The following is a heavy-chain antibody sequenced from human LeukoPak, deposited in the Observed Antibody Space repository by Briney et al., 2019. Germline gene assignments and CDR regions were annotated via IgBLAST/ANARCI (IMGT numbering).Heavy chain of an antibody. D-gene: IGHD2/OR15-2a*01. CDR3: ARHFYDTSTYYSSFDF. CDR1: GYNFAEYW. CDR2: IYPGGSDG. Sequence: GESLKISCKGSGYNFAEYWIGWVRQMPGKGLEWVAFIYPGGSDGRYSPPFQGQVTVSADKSINTVYLQWGSLKASDTAMYYCARHFYDTSTYYSSFDFWGQGTLVTVSS. V-gene: IGHV5-51*01. J-gene: IGHJ4*02.